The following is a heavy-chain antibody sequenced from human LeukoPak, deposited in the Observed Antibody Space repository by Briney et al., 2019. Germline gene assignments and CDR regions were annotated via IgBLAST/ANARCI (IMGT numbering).Heavy chain of an antibody. CDR2: MNHDGSEK. CDR1: GFTFSNYW. J-gene: IGHJ3*02. Sequence: GGSLRLSCAASGFTFSNYWVNWVRQAPGKGLEWEANMNHDGSEKYYVDSVKGRFTISRDNAKNSLYLQMNSLRAEDTAAYYCARDNWGFDIWGQGTMVTVSS. V-gene: IGHV3-7*04. CDR3: ARDNWGFDI. D-gene: IGHD7-27*01.